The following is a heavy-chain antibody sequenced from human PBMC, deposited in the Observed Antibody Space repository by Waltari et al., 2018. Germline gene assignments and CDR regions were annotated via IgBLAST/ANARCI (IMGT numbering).Heavy chain of an antibody. CDR3: ARGREPGLVVLPADV. Sequence: QVQLVQSEAEVKKPGSSVKVSCRASGGTFSNYAINWVRLAPGQGLEWMGRCIPFLDVPKYAGHCQGRVTFTADQSTGTAFMELSSLRSDDTAVYYCARGREPGLVVLPADVWGQGTTVTV. CDR2: CIPFLDVP. CDR1: GGTFSNYA. V-gene: IGHV1-69*09. J-gene: IGHJ6*02. D-gene: IGHD2-2*01.